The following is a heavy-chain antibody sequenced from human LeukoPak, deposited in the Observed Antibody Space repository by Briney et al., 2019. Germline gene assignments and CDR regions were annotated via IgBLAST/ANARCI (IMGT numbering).Heavy chain of an antibody. D-gene: IGHD1-26*01. J-gene: IGHJ4*02. CDR1: GGSTSSFY. V-gene: IGHV4-4*08. Sequence: PSETLSLTCTVSGGSTSSFYWSWIRQPPGKGLEWIGFFHATRSTNYNPSLKSRVSISVDTSKNQVSLGLNSVTAADTAVYYCARGDPTGRPGIGFDFWGQGTLVTVSS. CDR3: ARGDPTGRPGIGFDF. CDR2: FHATRST.